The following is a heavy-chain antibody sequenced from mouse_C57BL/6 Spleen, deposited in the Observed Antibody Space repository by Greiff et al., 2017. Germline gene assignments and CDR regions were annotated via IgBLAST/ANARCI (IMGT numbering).Heavy chain of an antibody. D-gene: IGHD6-1*01. Sequence: QVQLQQSGAELVMPGASVKLSCKASGYTFTSYWMHWVKQRPGQGLEWIGEIDPSDSSTNYNQKFKGKSTLTVDKSSSTAYMQLSSLTSEDSAVYDCERPLGDWYFDVWGTGTTVTVSS. CDR1: GYTFTSYW. CDR2: IDPSDSST. CDR3: ERPLGDWYFDV. V-gene: IGHV1-69*01. J-gene: IGHJ1*03.